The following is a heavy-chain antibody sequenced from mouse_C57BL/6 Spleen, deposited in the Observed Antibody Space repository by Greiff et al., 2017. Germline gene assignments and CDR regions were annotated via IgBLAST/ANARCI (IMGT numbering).Heavy chain of an antibody. J-gene: IGHJ2*01. V-gene: IGHV3-6*01. Sequence: EVKLEESGPGLVKPSQSLSLTCSVTGYSITSGYYWNWIRQFPGNKLEWMGYISYDGSNNYNPSLKNRISITRDTSKNQFFLKLNSVTTEDTATYYCARELGDYWGQGTTLTVSS. CDR2: ISYDGSN. CDR3: ARELGDY. CDR1: GYSITSGYY. D-gene: IGHD4-1*01.